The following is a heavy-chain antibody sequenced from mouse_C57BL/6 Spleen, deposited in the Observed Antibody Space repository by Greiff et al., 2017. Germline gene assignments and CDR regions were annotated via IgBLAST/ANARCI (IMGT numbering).Heavy chain of an antibody. J-gene: IGHJ4*01. Sequence: QVHVKQSGAELVKPGASVKLSCKASVYTFTSYWMQWVKQRPGQGLEWIGEIDPSDSYTNYNHKFKGKATLTVYTSSSTSNMQLSSLTSEDSAVYSCCMITTDYYAKYDWGQGTSVSVYS. D-gene: IGHD2-4*01. CDR2: IDPSDSYT. CDR1: VYTFTSYW. CDR3: CMITTDYYAKYD. V-gene: IGHV1-50*01.